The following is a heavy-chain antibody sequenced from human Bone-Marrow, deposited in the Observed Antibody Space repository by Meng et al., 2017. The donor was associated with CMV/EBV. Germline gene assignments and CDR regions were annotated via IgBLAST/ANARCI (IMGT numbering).Heavy chain of an antibody. J-gene: IGHJ6*02. CDR1: GFTFDDYG. V-gene: IGHV3-20*04. Sequence: GESLKISCAASGFTFDDYGMSWVRQAPGKGLEWVSGINWNGGSTGYADSVKGRFTISRDNAKNSLYLQMNSLRAEDTALYYCARAASDSSGWYLGYYYYYGMDVWGQGTTVTVSS. CDR3: ARAASDSSGWYLGYYYYYGMDV. D-gene: IGHD6-19*01. CDR2: INWNGGST.